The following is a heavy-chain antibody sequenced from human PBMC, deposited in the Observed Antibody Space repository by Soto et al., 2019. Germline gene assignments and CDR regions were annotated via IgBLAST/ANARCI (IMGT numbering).Heavy chain of an antibody. J-gene: IGHJ4*02. D-gene: IGHD3-22*01. CDR3: ARAVHYYYDSSGYYYGVFYFDY. Sequence: QVQLVQSGAEVKKPGASVKVSCKASGYTFTSYDINWVRQATGQGLEGMGWMNPNSGNTGYAQKFEGRVTMTRNTSISTAYMELSSLRSEDTAVYYCARAVHYYYDSSGYYYGVFYFDYWGQGTLVTVSS. CDR2: MNPNSGNT. CDR1: GYTFTSYD. V-gene: IGHV1-8*01.